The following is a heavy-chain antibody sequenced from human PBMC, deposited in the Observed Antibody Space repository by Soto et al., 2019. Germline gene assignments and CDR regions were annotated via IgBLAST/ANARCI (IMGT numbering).Heavy chain of an antibody. CDR3: ARVGSSGWSPDY. J-gene: IGHJ4*02. V-gene: IGHV4-59*11. CDR2: IFYSGVT. CDR1: CGSISGHY. D-gene: IGHD6-19*01. Sequence: PSETLSLTCTVSCGSISGHYWTWIRQPPGKELEWIGYIFYSGVTNYNPSLKSRVTLSVDTSKSQFSLNLRSVTAEDTALYYCARVGSSGWSPDYWGRGTLVTVSS.